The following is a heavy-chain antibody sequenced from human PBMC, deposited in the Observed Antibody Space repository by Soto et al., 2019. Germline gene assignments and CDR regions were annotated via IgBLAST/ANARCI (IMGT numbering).Heavy chain of an antibody. D-gene: IGHD1-26*01. CDR2: IYYSGST. Sequence: PSETLSLTCTVSGGSISSGDYYWSWIRQPPGKGLEWIGYIYYSGSTYYNPSLKSRVTISVDTSKNQFSLKLSSVTAADTAVYYCAGLTDLLSGSYSLDYWGQGTLVTVSS. V-gene: IGHV4-30-4*01. CDR3: AGLTDLLSGSYSLDY. CDR1: GGSISSGDYY. J-gene: IGHJ4*02.